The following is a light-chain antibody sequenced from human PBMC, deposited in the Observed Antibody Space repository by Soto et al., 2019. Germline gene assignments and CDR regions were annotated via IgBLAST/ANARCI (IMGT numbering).Light chain of an antibody. CDR1: SSDVGGYNY. CDR2: EVS. Sequence: QSVLTEPASVSGSPGQSITISCTGSSSDVGGYNYVCWYQQHPGKAPILMIDEVSNRPSGFSNRFSGSKSGNTASLTISGLQAEDEADYYCTSYTSRSTLVFGTGTKVTVL. V-gene: IGLV2-14*01. J-gene: IGLJ1*01. CDR3: TSYTSRSTLV.